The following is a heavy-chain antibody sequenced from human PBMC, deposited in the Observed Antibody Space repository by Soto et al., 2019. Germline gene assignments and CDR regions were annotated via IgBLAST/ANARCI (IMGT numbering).Heavy chain of an antibody. Sequence: QVQLVQSGAEVKKPGSSVKVSCKASGGTFSSYAISWVRQAPGQGLEWMGGIIPIFGTANYAQKFQGRVTITADESTSTAYMELSSLRSEDTAVYYCVRERGITITTQRPQTCNWFEPWGQGTLVTVSS. J-gene: IGHJ5*02. CDR2: IIPIFGTA. CDR3: VRERGITITTQRPQTCNWFEP. CDR1: GGTFSSYA. V-gene: IGHV1-69*01. D-gene: IGHD3-3*01.